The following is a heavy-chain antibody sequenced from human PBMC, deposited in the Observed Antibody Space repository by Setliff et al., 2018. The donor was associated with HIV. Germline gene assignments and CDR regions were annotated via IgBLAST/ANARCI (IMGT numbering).Heavy chain of an antibody. J-gene: IGHJ4*02. CDR3: AREVAARPYFDF. CDR2: ITPNSGGT. Sequence: AASVKVSCKASGFTFTGYYIHWVRQAPGQGLEWMGWITPNSGGTNYAQKFQGRVTMTRDTSISTAYMELSRLRSDDTAVYYCAREVAARPYFDFWGQGTLVTVSS. CDR1: GFTFTGYY. V-gene: IGHV1-2*02. D-gene: IGHD6-6*01.